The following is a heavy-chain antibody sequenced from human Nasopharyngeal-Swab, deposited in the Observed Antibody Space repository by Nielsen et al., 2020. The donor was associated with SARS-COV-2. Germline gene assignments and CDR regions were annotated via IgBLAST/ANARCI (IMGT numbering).Heavy chain of an antibody. CDR2: IDPSDSYT. Sequence: GESLKISCKGSGFSFTSYWISWVRQMPGKGLEWMGRIDPSDSYTNYSPSFQGHVTISADKSNSTAYLQWSSLKASDTAMYYCARQAYDFWSGYYTGPYYYSMDVWGKGTTVTVSS. J-gene: IGHJ6*03. CDR3: ARQAYDFWSGYYTGPYYYSMDV. CDR1: GFSFTSYW. V-gene: IGHV5-10-1*01. D-gene: IGHD3-3*01.